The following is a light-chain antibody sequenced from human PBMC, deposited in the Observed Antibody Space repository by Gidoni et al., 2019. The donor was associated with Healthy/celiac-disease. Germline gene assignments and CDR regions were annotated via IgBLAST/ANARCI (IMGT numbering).Light chain of an antibody. CDR3: QQYNNWPWT. V-gene: IGKV3-15*01. CDR2: GAS. Sequence: IVMTQSPATLPVSPGERATLSCRASQSVSSNLAWYQQKHGQAPRLLIYGASTRATGIPAKFSGSGSGTEFTRTIRSLQSEDFAVYYCQQYNNWPWTFGQGTKVEIK. J-gene: IGKJ1*01. CDR1: QSVSSN.